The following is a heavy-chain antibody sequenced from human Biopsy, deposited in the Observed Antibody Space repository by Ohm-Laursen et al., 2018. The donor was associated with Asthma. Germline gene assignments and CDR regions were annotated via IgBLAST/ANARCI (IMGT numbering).Heavy chain of an antibody. V-gene: IGHV2-70*04. CDR2: IDWEEDK. D-gene: IGHD1-14*01. J-gene: IGHJ4*01. CDR1: GFSLSSSGAN. Sequence: PTQTLTLTCSFSGFSLSSSGANVNWIRQPPGKALEWLARIDWEEDKFYRTSLRTRLTISKGSSEDQVVLTMTNMGPVDTATYYCTRHNDYWGPGILVTGSS. CDR3: TRHNDY.